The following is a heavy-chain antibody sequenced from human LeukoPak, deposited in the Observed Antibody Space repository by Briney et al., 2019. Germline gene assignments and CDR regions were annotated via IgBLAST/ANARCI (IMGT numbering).Heavy chain of an antibody. CDR3: ARYTRDIVVVPAATNDAFDI. CDR2: IYYSGST. D-gene: IGHD2-2*01. V-gene: IGHV4-30-4*01. Sequence: PSQTLSLTCTVSGGSISSGDYYWSWIRQPPGKGLEWIGYIYYSGSTYYNPSLKSRVTISVDTSKNQFSLKLSSVTAADTAVYYCARYTRDIVVVPAATNDAFDIWGQGTMVTVSS. CDR1: GGSISSGDYY. J-gene: IGHJ3*02.